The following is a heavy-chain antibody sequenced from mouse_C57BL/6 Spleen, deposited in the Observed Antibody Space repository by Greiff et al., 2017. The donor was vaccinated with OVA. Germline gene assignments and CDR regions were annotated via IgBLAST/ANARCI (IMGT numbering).Heavy chain of an antibody. CDR1: GFTFRSYG. V-gene: IGHV5-6*01. CDR3: ARWDPFAY. CDR2: ISSGGSYT. Sequence: EVKLMESGGDLVKPGGSLKLSCAASGFTFRSYGMSWVRQTPDKRLEWVATISSGGSYTYYPDSVKGRFTISRDNAKNTLYLQMSSLKSEDTAMYYCARWDPFAYWGQGTLVTVSA. J-gene: IGHJ3*01. D-gene: IGHD4-1*01.